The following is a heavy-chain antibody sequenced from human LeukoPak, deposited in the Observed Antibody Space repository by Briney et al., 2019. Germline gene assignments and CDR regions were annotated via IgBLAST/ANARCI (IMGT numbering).Heavy chain of an antibody. J-gene: IGHJ4*02. CDR1: GFTFSSYA. Sequence: GGSLRLSCAASGFTFSSYAMHWVRQAPGKGLERVAVISYDGSNKYYADSVKDRFTISRDNSKNTLYLQMNSLRAEDTAVYYYARDPALGDSSGYYYYFDYWGQGTLVTVSS. CDR2: ISYDGSNK. CDR3: ARDPALGDSSGYYYYFDY. V-gene: IGHV3-30-3*01. D-gene: IGHD3-22*01.